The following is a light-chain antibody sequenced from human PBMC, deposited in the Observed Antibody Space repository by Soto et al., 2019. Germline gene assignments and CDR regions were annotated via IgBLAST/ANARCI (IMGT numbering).Light chain of an antibody. CDR2: DAS. V-gene: IGKV1-5*01. J-gene: IGKJ1*01. CDR1: QSISSW. CDR3: QQYNSYSRT. Sequence: DIQMTQSPSTLSASVGDRVTITCRASQSISSWLAWYQQKPGKAPKLLIYDASILESGVPSRFSGSGSGTEFTRTISSLQPADVATYYCQQYNSYSRTFGQGTKVEIK.